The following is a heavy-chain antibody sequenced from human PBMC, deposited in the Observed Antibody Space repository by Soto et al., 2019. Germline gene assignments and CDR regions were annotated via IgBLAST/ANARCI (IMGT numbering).Heavy chain of an antibody. J-gene: IGHJ6*02. CDR1: GYTFTSYY. CDR3: ARDDYGDYGMDV. V-gene: IGHV1-46*01. Sequence: QVQLVQSGAEVKKPGASVKVSCKASGYTFTSYYMHWVRQAPGQGLEWMGIINPSGGSTSYAQKFQGRVTMTRDTSTSTVYMELSSLRSEDTAVYYCARDDYGDYGMDVWGQGTTVTASS. D-gene: IGHD4-17*01. CDR2: INPSGGST.